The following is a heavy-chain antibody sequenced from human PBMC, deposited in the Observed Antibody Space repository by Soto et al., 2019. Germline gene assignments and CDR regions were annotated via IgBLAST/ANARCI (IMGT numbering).Heavy chain of an antibody. CDR2: IYYSGST. CDR1: GVSISSSSYY. J-gene: IGHJ4*02. Sequence: SETLSLTCTVSGVSISSSSYYWGWIRQPPGKGLEWIGSIYYSGSTYYNPSLKSRVTISVDRSKNQFSLELNSATAADRAVYYCARQPESTSYFDYWGQGILVTVSS. CDR3: ARQPESTSYFDY. D-gene: IGHD2-2*01. V-gene: IGHV4-39*01.